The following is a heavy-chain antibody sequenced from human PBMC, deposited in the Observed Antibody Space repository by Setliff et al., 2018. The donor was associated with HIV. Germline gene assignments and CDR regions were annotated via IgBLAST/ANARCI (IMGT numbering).Heavy chain of an antibody. J-gene: IGHJ6*03. CDR1: GFTFSTYW. CDR3: ARDSSRGYLDWLSLKYYYSYYIDV. V-gene: IGHV3-7*01. CDR2: IKQDGSEK. Sequence: LRLSCAASGFTFSTYWMSWVRQAPGKGLEWVANIKQDGSEKYYVDSVKGRFTISRDNAKNSLYLQMSSLRAEDTAVYYCARDSSRGYLDWLSLKYYYSYYIDVWGKGTTVTV. D-gene: IGHD3-9*01.